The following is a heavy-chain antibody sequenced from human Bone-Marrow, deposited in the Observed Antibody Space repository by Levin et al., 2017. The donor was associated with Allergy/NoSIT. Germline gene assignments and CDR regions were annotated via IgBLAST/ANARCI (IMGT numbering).Heavy chain of an antibody. CDR3: ARDFMQQPQAAATYYYYGMDV. V-gene: IGHV3-33*01. J-gene: IGHJ6*02. Sequence: GESLKISCAASGFTFSSYGMHWVRQAPGKGLEWVAVLFYDGSNKYYADSVKGRFTISRDNSKNTLFLQMNSLRVEDTAVYYCARDFMQQPQAAATYYYYGMDVWGQGTTVTVSS. CDR1: GFTFSSYG. D-gene: IGHD6-13*01. CDR2: LFYDGSNK.